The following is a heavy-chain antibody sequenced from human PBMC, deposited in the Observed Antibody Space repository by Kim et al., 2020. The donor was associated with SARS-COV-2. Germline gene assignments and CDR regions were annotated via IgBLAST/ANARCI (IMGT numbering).Heavy chain of an antibody. CDR2: ISFDGSSQ. J-gene: IGHJ4*02. V-gene: IGHV3-30-3*01. CDR1: GFTFSSLT. CDR3: ARGPVDY. Sequence: GGSLRLSCVTSGFTFSSLTMHWVRQAPGRGLEWVAVISFDGSSQFYADSVRRRFTISRDQSSKTLYLQMNNLRLEDTAVYYCARGPVDYWCQGAQVSFSS.